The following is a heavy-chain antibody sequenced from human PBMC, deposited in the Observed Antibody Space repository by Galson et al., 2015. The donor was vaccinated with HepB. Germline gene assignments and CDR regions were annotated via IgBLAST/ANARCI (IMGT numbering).Heavy chain of an antibody. CDR2: AKNKAYRYTT. CDR3: ARDHCGGDCYTVWGNWFDP. Sequence: SLRLSCAASGFTFGDHYMDWVRQAPGKGLEWVGRAKNKAYRYTTEYAASVKGRFTISRDNAKSSLYLQMNSLRAEDTAVYYCARDHCGGDCYTVWGNWFDPWGQGTLVTVSS. J-gene: IGHJ5*02. CDR1: GFTFGDHY. D-gene: IGHD2-21*02. V-gene: IGHV3-72*01.